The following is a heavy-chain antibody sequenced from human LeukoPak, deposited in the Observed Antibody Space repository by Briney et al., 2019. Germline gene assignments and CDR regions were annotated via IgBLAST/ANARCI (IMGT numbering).Heavy chain of an antibody. V-gene: IGHV3-66*01. CDR1: GFTVSSNY. Sequence: GGSLRLSCTASGFTVSSNYMSWVRQAPGKGLEWVSVIYGGVNTVYADSVKGRFTISRDNSKNSLYLQMNSLRAEDTAVYYCAKSPKVGFLFDYWGKGTLVTVSS. D-gene: IGHD2-2*03. CDR3: AKSPKVGFLFDY. CDR2: IYGGVNT. J-gene: IGHJ4*02.